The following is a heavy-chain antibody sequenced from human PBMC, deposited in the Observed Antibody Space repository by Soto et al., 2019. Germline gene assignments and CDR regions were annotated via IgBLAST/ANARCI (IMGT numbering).Heavy chain of an antibody. Sequence: GGSLRLSCAASGFTFSSYAMSWVRQAPGKGLEWVSAISGSGGSTYYADSVKGRFTISRDNSKNTLYLQMNSLRAEDTAVYYCAKVGYYDFWSGYSTTYYYYYYMDVWGKGTTVTVSS. CDR2: ISGSGGST. CDR3: AKVGYYDFWSGYSTTYYYYYYMDV. CDR1: GFTFSSYA. D-gene: IGHD3-3*01. J-gene: IGHJ6*03. V-gene: IGHV3-23*01.